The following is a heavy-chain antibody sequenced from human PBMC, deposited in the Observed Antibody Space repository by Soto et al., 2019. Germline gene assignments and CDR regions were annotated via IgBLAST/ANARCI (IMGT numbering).Heavy chain of an antibody. CDR3: ARASGYASTPSYYYGMDV. V-gene: IGHV4-30-4*01. J-gene: IGHJ6*02. D-gene: IGHD5-12*01. CDR2: IYYSGST. CDR1: GCSTSSGDYY. Sequence: SETLSLTCTVSGCSTSSGDYYWSWIRQPPGKGLEWIGYIYYSGSTYYNPSLKSRVTISVDTSKNQFPLKLSSVTAADTAVYYCARASGYASTPSYYYGMDVWGQRTTGTVSS.